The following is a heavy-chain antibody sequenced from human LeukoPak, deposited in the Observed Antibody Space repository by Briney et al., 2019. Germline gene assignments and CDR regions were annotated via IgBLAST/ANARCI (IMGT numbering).Heavy chain of an antibody. D-gene: IGHD1-26*01. V-gene: IGHV3-23*01. J-gene: IGHJ3*02. Sequence: PGGSLRLSCAASGFTVSGNYMSWVRQAPGKGLEWVSAISGSGGSTYYADSVKGRFTISRDNSKNTLYVQMNSLRAEDTAVYYCAKDRRVGASKGLGAFDIWGQGTVVTVFS. CDR1: GFTVSGNY. CDR3: AKDRRVGASKGLGAFDI. CDR2: ISGSGGST.